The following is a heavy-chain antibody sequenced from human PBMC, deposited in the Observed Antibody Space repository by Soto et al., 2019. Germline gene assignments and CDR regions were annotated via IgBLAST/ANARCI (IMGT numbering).Heavy chain of an antibody. Sequence: SETLSLTCAASGGSISSSSWWSWVRQPPGKGLEWIGEISHSGSTNYNPSLKSRVTISVDKSKNQFSLKLSSVTAADTAVYYCATVQGYSSGWGEYYYYGMDVWGQGTTVTVSS. CDR1: GGSISSSSW. CDR2: ISHSGST. J-gene: IGHJ6*02. D-gene: IGHD6-19*01. V-gene: IGHV4-4*02. CDR3: ATVQGYSSGWGEYYYYGMDV.